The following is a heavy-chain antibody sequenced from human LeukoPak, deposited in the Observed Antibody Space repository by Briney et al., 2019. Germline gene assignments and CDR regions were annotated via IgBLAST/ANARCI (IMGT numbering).Heavy chain of an antibody. CDR3: ARGAQGFDP. CDR1: GGSFSGYY. CDR2: INHSGGT. Sequence: SETLSLTCAVYGGSFSGYYWSWIRQPPGKGLEWIGEINHSGGTNYNPSLKSRVTISVDTSKNQFSLKLSSVTAADTAVYYCARGAQGFDPWGQGTLVTVSS. V-gene: IGHV4-34*01. J-gene: IGHJ5*02.